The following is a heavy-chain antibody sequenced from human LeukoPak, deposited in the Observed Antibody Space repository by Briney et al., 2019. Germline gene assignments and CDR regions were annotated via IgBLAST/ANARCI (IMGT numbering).Heavy chain of an antibody. V-gene: IGHV4-59*08. CDR3: ARHATVVRRGRGYFQH. Sequence: SETLSLTCTVSGGSMKNYYWSWIRQPPGRGLEWIGYIYHTGVTNYNPSLKSRVTISVDTSKNQFSLKLSSVAAADTAVYYCARHATVVRRGRGYFQHWGQGTLVTVSS. CDR2: IYHTGVT. D-gene: IGHD4-23*01. CDR1: GGSMKNYY. J-gene: IGHJ1*01.